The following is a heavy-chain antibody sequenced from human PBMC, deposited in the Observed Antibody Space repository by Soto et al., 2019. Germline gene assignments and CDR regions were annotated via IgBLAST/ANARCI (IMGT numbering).Heavy chain of an antibody. Sequence: GASVKVSCKASGYTFTSYYMHWVRQAPGQGLEWMGIINPSGGSTSYAQKFQGRVTMTRDTSTSTVYMELSSLRSEDTAVYYCARDRRRHSSYYGMDVWGQGTTVTVSS. CDR2: INPSGGST. J-gene: IGHJ6*02. V-gene: IGHV1-46*01. D-gene: IGHD6-25*01. CDR3: ARDRRRHSSYYGMDV. CDR1: GYTFTSYY.